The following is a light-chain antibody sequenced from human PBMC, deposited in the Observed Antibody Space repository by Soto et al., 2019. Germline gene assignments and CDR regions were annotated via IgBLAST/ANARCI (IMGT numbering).Light chain of an antibody. CDR3: SSYTSLSTVV. CDR1: SSDVGGYNY. J-gene: IGLJ1*01. CDR2: DVS. V-gene: IGLV2-14*03. Sequence: QSVLTQPASVSGSPGQSITISCTGTSSDVGGYNYVAWYQHHPGKAPKLMIYDVSNRPSGVSNRFSGSKSGNTASLTISGLQSEDEADYYCSSYTSLSTVVFGTGTKLTVL.